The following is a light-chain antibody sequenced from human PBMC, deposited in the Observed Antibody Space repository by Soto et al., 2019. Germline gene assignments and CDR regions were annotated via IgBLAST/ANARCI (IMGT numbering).Light chain of an antibody. Sequence: DIVMTLSPDSLAVSLGERATINCKSSQSVLYSSNNKNYLAWFQQKPGQPPTLLIYWASTRESGVPDRFSGSGSGTDFTLTISSLQAEDVAVYYCQQYYGTSWTFGQGTQVEIK. CDR3: QQYYGTSWT. V-gene: IGKV4-1*01. CDR1: QSVLYSSNNKNY. CDR2: WAS. J-gene: IGKJ1*01.